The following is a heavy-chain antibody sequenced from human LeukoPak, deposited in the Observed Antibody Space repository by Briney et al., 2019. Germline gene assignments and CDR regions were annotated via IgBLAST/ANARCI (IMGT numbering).Heavy chain of an antibody. CDR1: GGSISSYY. Sequence: SETLSITCTVSGGSISSYYWSWIWQPPGKGLEWIGYIYYSGSTNYNPSLKSRVTISVDTSKNQFSLKLSSVTAADTAVYYCARQVGYYGMDVWGQGTTVTVSS. CDR3: ARQVGYYGMDV. J-gene: IGHJ6*02. V-gene: IGHV4-59*08. CDR2: IYYSGST.